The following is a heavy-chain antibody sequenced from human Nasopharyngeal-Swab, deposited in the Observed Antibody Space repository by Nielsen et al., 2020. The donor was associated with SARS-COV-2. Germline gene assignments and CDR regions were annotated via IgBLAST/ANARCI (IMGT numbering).Heavy chain of an antibody. CDR3: ASWGPNSGYDLDAFDI. J-gene: IGHJ3*02. CDR2: IIPIFGTA. V-gene: IGHV1-69*13. Sequence: SVKVSCKASGGTFSSYAISWVRQAPGQGLEWMGGIIPIFGTANYAQKFQGRVTITADESASTAYMELSSLRSEDTAVYYCASWGPNSGYDLDAFDIWGQGTMVTVSS. D-gene: IGHD5-12*01. CDR1: GGTFSSYA.